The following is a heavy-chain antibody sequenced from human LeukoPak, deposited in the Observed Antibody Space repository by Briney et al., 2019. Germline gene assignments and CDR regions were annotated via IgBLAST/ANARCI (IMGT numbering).Heavy chain of an antibody. V-gene: IGHV4-34*01. Sequence: SETLSLTCAVYGGSFSGYYWSWIRQPPGKGLEWIGEINHSGSTNYNPSLKSRVTISVDTSKNQFSLRLSSVTAADTAVYYCARTSIYYDSSGYRSWGQGTLVTVSS. CDR2: INHSGST. D-gene: IGHD3-22*01. J-gene: IGHJ5*02. CDR1: GGSFSGYY. CDR3: ARTSIYYDSSGYRS.